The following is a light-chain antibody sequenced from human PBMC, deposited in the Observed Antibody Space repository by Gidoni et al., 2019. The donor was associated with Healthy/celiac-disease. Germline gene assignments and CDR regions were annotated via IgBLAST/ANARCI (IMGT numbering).Light chain of an antibody. J-gene: IGLJ2*01. CDR2: EVS. V-gene: IGLV2-14*01. CDR1: SSDVGGYNY. CDR3: SSYTSSSTPV. Sequence: QSALTQPASVSGSPGQSIHISCTGTSSDVGGYNYVSWYQQHPVKAPKLMIYEVSNRPSGVSNRFSGSKSGNTASLTISGLQAEDEADYYCSSYTSSSTPVFGGGTKLTVL.